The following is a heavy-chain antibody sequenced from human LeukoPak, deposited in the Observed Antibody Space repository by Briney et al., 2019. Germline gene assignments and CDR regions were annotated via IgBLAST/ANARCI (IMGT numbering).Heavy chain of an antibody. D-gene: IGHD3-10*01. J-gene: IGHJ5*02. CDR3: AITYYYGSGNMYNWFDP. CDR2: LHPNSGGT. Sequence: ASVKVSCKASGYSFTAYYLHWVRQAPGQGLEWMGWLHPNSGGTNYAQRSQGRVTMTSDTSISTAYMELRRLRADDTAVYYCAITYYYGSGNMYNWFDPWGQGTLVTVSS. V-gene: IGHV1-2*02. CDR1: GYSFTAYY.